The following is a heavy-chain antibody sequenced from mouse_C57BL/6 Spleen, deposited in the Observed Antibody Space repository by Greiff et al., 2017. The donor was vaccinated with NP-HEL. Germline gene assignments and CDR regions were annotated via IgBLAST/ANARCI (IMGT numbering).Heavy chain of an antibody. CDR1: GYTFTNYW. Sequence: QVQLQQSGAELVRPGTSVKMSCKASGYTFTNYWIGWAKQRPGHGLEWIGDIYPGGGYTNYNEKFKGKATLTADKSSSTAYMQFSSLTSEDSAIYYCARGEDYWYFDVWGTGTTVTVSS. CDR3: ARGEDYWYFDV. CDR2: IYPGGGYT. J-gene: IGHJ1*03. V-gene: IGHV1-63*01.